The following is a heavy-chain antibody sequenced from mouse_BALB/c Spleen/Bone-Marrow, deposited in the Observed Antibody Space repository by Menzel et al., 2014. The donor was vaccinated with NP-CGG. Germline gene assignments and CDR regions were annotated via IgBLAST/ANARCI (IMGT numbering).Heavy chain of an antibody. V-gene: IGHV3-2*02. CDR1: GYSIXSDYA. CDR3: ARDYGYSWFAY. D-gene: IGHD1-2*01. CDR2: ISYSGTT. J-gene: IGHJ3*01. Sequence: EVQLVESGPGLVKPSQSLSLTRSVSGYSIXSDYAWNWIRQFPGNKLEWMGYISYSGTTSYNPSLKSRISITRDTSKNQFFLQLNSVTTEDTATYFCARDYGYSWFAYWGQGTLVTVSA.